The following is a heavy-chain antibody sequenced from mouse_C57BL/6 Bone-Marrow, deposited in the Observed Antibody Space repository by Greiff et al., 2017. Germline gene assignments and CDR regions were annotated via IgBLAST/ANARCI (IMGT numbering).Heavy chain of an antibody. Sequence: QVQLQQSGSELRSPGSSVKLSCKDFDSEVFPIAYMSWVRQKPGHGFEWIGGILPSIGRTIYGEKFEDKATLDADTLSNTAYLELNRLTSEDSAIYYCAREGYDCPFAYWGQGTLVTVSA. CDR2: ILPSIGRT. CDR3: AREGYDCPFAY. V-gene: IGHV15-2*01. CDR1: DSEVFPIAY. J-gene: IGHJ3*01. D-gene: IGHD2-4*01.